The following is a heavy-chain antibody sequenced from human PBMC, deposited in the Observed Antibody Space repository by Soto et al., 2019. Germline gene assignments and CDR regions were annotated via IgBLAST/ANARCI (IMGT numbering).Heavy chain of an antibody. V-gene: IGHV1-18*01. CDR2: ISANNVNT. CDR1: GFTFTIYG. CDR3: ARRVAVAPVYDAYDI. Sequence: QLQLVQSGAEVKKPGASVKVSCKASGFTFTIYGITWVRQAPGQGLEWMGWISANNVNTHYAQKFQGRVTMTTDTSTSTDYMELRSLRSDDTAVYCCARRVAVAPVYDAYDIWGQGTMVTVSS. D-gene: IGHD2-15*01. J-gene: IGHJ3*02.